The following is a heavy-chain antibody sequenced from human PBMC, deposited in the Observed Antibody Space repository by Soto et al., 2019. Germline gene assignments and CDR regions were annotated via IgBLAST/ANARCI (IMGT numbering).Heavy chain of an antibody. Sequence: AETLSLTCTVSGGSISSYYWSWIRQPPGKGLEWIGYIYYSGSTNYNPSLKGRVTISVDTSKNQFSLKLSSVTAADTAVYYCARDPGRGYSYGGWFDPWGQGTLVTVSS. CDR1: GGSISSYY. D-gene: IGHD5-18*01. V-gene: IGHV4-59*01. CDR2: IYYSGST. J-gene: IGHJ5*02. CDR3: ARDPGRGYSYGGWFDP.